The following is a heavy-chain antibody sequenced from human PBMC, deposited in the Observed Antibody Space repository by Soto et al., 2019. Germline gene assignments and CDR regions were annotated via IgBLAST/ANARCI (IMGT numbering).Heavy chain of an antibody. Sequence: GGSLRLSCVASGITFGSRAMSWVRQAPGEGLEWVSTITDSGGDAKYADSVRGRFAISRDNSKKTLYLQMNSLRAEETAVYYCAREGRVGGIDYWGQGTPVTVSS. CDR1: GITFGSRA. CDR2: ITDSGGDA. V-gene: IGHV3-23*01. CDR3: AREGRVGGIDY. J-gene: IGHJ4*02. D-gene: IGHD6-19*01.